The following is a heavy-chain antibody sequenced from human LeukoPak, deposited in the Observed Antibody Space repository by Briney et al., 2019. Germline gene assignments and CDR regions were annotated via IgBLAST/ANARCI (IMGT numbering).Heavy chain of an antibody. Sequence: PGGSLRLSCAASGFTFSRFEMTWGRQAPGKGPEWVAKINEDGSEKYYVDSVKGRFTISRDNVKNSLYLEMNSLRADDTAVYFCVQGGHFDFWGQGAPATVSS. J-gene: IGHJ4*02. CDR3: VQGGHFDF. CDR1: GFTFSRFE. D-gene: IGHD3-16*01. V-gene: IGHV3-7*01. CDR2: INEDGSEK.